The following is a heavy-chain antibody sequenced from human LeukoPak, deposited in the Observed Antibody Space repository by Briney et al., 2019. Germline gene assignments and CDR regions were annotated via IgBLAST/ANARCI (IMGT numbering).Heavy chain of an antibody. D-gene: IGHD3-10*01. V-gene: IGHV4-59*12. Sequence: SETLSLTCTVSGGSISSYYWSWIRQPPGKGLEWIGYIYYSGSTNYNPSLKSRVTISVDTSKNQFSLKLSSVTAADTAVYYCAKELTGSYYKSAYFQHWGQGTLVTVSS. CDR3: AKELTGSYYKSAYFQH. CDR1: GGSISSYY. J-gene: IGHJ1*01. CDR2: IYYSGST.